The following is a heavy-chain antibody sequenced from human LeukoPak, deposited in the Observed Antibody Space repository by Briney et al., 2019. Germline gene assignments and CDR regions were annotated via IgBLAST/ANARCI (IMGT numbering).Heavy chain of an antibody. V-gene: IGHV3-7*03. J-gene: IGHJ4*02. CDR1: RLTFSGYW. D-gene: IGHD2-8*02. CDR3: ATYTQHFGAPGGADY. CDR2: INKDGSEK. Sequence: PGGSLRLSCVVSRLTFSGYWMRWVRQAPGKGLEWVAAINKDGSEKRYVDSVEGRFTISRDNARNSVYLQMTSLGAEDTAVYYCATYTQHFGAPGGADYWGLGTLATVSS.